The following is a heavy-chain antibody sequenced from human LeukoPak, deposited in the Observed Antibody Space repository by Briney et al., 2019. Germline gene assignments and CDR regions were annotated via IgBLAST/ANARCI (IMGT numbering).Heavy chain of an antibody. CDR1: GYTFTGYY. CDR3: AREYSSSWYSPYYFDY. J-gene: IGHJ4*02. Sequence: SVKVSCKASGYTFTGYYMHWVRQAPGQGLEWMGGIIPIFGTANYAQKFQGRVTITTDESTSTAYMELSSLRSEDTAVYYCAREYSSSWYSPYYFDYWGQGTLVTVSS. V-gene: IGHV1-69*05. D-gene: IGHD6-13*01. CDR2: IIPIFGTA.